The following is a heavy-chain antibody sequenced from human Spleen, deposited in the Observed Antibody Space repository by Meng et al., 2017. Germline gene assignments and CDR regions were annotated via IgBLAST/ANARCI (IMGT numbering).Heavy chain of an antibody. CDR3: ARSPTSTVTPG. Sequence: GSLRLSCAVYGGSFSGYYWSWIRQPPGKGLEWIGETNHSGSTNYHPSLKSRVTISVDTSKNQFSLKLSSVTAADTAVYYWARSPTSTVTPGWGQGTLVTVSS. CDR1: GGSFSGYY. V-gene: IGHV4-34*01. J-gene: IGHJ4*02. D-gene: IGHD4-17*01. CDR2: TNHSGST.